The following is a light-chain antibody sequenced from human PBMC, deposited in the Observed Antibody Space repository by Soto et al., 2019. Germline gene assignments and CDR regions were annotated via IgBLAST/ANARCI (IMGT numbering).Light chain of an antibody. V-gene: IGKV3-20*01. J-gene: IGKJ2*01. CDR3: QQYGSSPPYT. CDR1: QSVSSSY. Sequence: EIVLTQSPGTLSLSPGERATLSCRASQSVSSSYLAWYQQKPGQAPRLLIYGASSRATGIPDRFSGSGSGTDFNLTISRLEPEDFAVYYCQQYGSSPPYTFGQETKLEIK. CDR2: GAS.